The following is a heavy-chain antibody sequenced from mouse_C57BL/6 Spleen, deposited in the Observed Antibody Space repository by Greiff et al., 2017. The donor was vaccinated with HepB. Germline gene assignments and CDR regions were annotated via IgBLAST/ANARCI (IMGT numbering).Heavy chain of an antibody. J-gene: IGHJ4*01. CDR3: ARRGDYDAMDY. Sequence: QVQLQQSGPELVKPGASVKISCKASGYAFSSSWMNWVKQRPGKGLEWIGRIYPGDGDTNYNGKFKGKATLTADKSSSTAYMQRSSLTSEDSAVYFCARRGDYDAMDYWGQGTSVTVSS. CDR2: IYPGDGDT. V-gene: IGHV1-82*01. CDR1: GYAFSSSW.